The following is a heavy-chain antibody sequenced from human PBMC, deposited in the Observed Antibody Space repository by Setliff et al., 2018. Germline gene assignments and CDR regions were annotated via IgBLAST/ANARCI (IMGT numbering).Heavy chain of an antibody. Sequence: SETLSLTCTVSGVSITSYNYFWGWIRQPPGKGLEWIGGVYYTGTTSYNPSLKSRLTMSLDTSKNQLSLRLTSVTAADTAIYYCASEYNFWSGYFVVAESYQYWGQGTLVT. CDR1: GVSITSYNYF. J-gene: IGHJ1*01. V-gene: IGHV4-39*07. CDR3: ASEYNFWSGYFVVAESYQY. CDR2: VYYTGTT. D-gene: IGHD3-3*01.